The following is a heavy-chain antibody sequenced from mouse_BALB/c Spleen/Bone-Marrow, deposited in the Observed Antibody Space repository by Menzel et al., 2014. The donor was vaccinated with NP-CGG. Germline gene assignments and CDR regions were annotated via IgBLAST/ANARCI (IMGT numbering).Heavy chain of an antibody. J-gene: IGHJ3*01. CDR1: GYTFTSYT. D-gene: IGHD4-1*01. V-gene: IGHV1-4*01. CDR2: INPSSGYT. CDR3: ARERNWDSFAY. Sequence: VKVVEPGAELARPGASVKMSCKASGYTFTSYTMHWVKQRPGQGLEWIGYINPSSGYTNYNQKFKDKATLTADKSSSTAYMQLSSLTSEDSAVYYCARERNWDSFAYWGQGTLVTVSA.